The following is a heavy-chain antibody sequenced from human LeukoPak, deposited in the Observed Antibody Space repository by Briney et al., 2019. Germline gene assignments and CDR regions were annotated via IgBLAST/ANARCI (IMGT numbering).Heavy chain of an antibody. CDR3: ARGRLSPVLLYFQH. V-gene: IGHV3-53*01. J-gene: IGHJ1*01. Sequence: PGGSLRLSCAASGFTVSSNYMSWVRQAPGKGREWVSVIYSGGSTYYADSVKGRFTISRDNSMNTLYLQMNSLRAEDTAVYYCARGRLSPVLLYFQHWGQGTLVTVSS. D-gene: IGHD5/OR15-5a*01. CDR2: IYSGGST. CDR1: GFTVSSNY.